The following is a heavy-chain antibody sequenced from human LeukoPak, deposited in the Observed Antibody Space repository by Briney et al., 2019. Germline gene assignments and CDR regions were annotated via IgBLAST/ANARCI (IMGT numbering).Heavy chain of an antibody. CDR1: GGSISSYY. J-gene: IGHJ4*02. CDR3: ARHIFSGAIIDY. V-gene: IGHV4-59*08. Sequence: PSETLSLTCTVSGGSISSYYWSWIRQSPGKGLEWIGYISYSGSTNYNPSLKSRVTISIDTSKNQFSLKLSSVTAADTAVYYCARHIFSGAIIDYWGQGTLVTVSS. D-gene: IGHD2-21*01. CDR2: ISYSGST.